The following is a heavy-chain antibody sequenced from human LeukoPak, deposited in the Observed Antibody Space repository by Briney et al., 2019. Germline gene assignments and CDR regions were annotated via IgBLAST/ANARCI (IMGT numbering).Heavy chain of an antibody. CDR2: ISSSSSYI. CDR1: GFTFSSYS. CDR3: AILSSGWHPSDFDY. D-gene: IGHD6-19*01. Sequence: GGSLRLSCAASGFTFSSYSMNWVRQAPGKGLEWVSSISSSSSYIYYADSVKGRFTISRDNAKNSLYLQMNSLRAEDTAVYYCAILSSGWHPSDFDYWGQGTLVTVSS. V-gene: IGHV3-21*04. J-gene: IGHJ4*02.